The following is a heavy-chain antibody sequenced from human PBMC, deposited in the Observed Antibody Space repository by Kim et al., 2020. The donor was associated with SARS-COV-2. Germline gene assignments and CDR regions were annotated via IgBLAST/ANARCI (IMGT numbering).Heavy chain of an antibody. CDR3: ARSLEQLDYYYGMDV. CDR2: INPNSGGT. V-gene: IGHV1-2*06. Sequence: ASVKISCKASGYTFTGYYMHWVRQAPGQGLEWMGRINPNSGGTNYAQKFQGRVTMTRDTSISTAYMELSRLRSDDTAVYYCARSLEQLDYYYGMDVWGQGTTVTVSS. CDR1: GYTFTGYY. J-gene: IGHJ6*02. D-gene: IGHD6-13*01.